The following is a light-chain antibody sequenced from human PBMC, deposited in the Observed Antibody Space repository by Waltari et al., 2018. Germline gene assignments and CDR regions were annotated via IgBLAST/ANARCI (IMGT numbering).Light chain of an antibody. CDR1: SGDVGVYNY. J-gene: IGLJ3*02. CDR3: ASYTNSDSEV. V-gene: IGLV2-14*01. CDR2: DVS. Sequence: QSALTQPASVSGSPGQSITISCTATSGDVGVYNYVSWFQQHPGKVPKLIISDVSNRPSGVSDRFSGSKSGNTASLTISGLQAEDEASYYCASYTNSDSEVFGGGTKVTVL.